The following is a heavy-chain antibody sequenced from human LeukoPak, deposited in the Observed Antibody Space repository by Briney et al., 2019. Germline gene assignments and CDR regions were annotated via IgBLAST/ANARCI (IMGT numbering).Heavy chain of an antibody. Sequence: ASVKVSCKVSGYTLTELSMHWVRQVPGKGLEWMGGFDPEDGETIYAQKFQGRVTMTEDTSTDTAYMELSSLRSEDTAVYYCAPRYSGSYSADYWGQGPLVTVSS. CDR1: GYTLTELS. J-gene: IGHJ4*02. CDR2: FDPEDGET. CDR3: APRYSGSYSADY. D-gene: IGHD1-26*01. V-gene: IGHV1-24*01.